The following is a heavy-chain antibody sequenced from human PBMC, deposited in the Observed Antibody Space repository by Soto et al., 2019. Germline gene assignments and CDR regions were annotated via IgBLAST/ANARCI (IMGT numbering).Heavy chain of an antibody. Sequence: SVKVSCKASGFTFTSSAMQWVRQARGQRLEWIGWIVVGSGNTNYAQKFQERVTITRDMSTSTAYMELSSLRSEDTAVYYCAVSYYYDSSGYLAYCGQGSLVTVSS. D-gene: IGHD3-22*01. CDR1: GFTFTSSA. CDR3: AVSYYYDSSGYLAY. V-gene: IGHV1-58*02. CDR2: IVVGSGNT. J-gene: IGHJ4*02.